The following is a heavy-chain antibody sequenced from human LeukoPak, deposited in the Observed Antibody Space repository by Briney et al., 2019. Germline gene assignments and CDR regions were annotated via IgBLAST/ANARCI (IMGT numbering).Heavy chain of an antibody. CDR1: GDSVSSNSAT. V-gene: IGHV6-1*01. Sequence: SQTLSLTCAISGDSVSSNSATWNWIRQSPSRGLEWLGRTFYRSKWYNDHAVSVESRIIINPDTSKNQLSLQLNSVTPEDSAVYYCARGTRYISSSGFDYWGQGTLVTVSS. J-gene: IGHJ4*02. CDR3: ARGTRYISSSGFDY. D-gene: IGHD6-6*01. CDR2: TFYRSKWYN.